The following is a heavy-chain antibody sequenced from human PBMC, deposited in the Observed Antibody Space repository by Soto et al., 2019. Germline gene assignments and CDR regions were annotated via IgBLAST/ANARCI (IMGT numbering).Heavy chain of an antibody. CDR1: GFTFDDYA. CDR3: AKDMGYSGAAGFDY. J-gene: IGHJ4*02. Sequence: GGSLRLSCAASGFTFDDYAMHWVRQAPGKGLEWVSGISWNSGSIGYADSVKGRFTISRDNAKNSLYLQMNSLRAEDTALYYCAKDMGYSGAAGFDYWGQGTLVTVSS. CDR2: ISWNSGSI. V-gene: IGHV3-9*01. D-gene: IGHD5-12*01.